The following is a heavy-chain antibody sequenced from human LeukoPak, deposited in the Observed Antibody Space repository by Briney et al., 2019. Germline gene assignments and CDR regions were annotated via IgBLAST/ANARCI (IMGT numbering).Heavy chain of an antibody. D-gene: IGHD3/OR15-3a*01. CDR1: ENRLTQLP. Sequence: ASVTVSCKLSENRLTQLPMHWVRQAPGEGLEWVGGFRPENDVPIYAQKFQGRVAMTTDTSTDTAYMELRSLKSDDTAVYFCATLLDSFWSGHSGPPEDYWGQGTLVTVSP. CDR2: FRPENDVP. CDR3: ATLLDSFWSGHSGPPEDY. J-gene: IGHJ4*02. V-gene: IGHV1-24*01.